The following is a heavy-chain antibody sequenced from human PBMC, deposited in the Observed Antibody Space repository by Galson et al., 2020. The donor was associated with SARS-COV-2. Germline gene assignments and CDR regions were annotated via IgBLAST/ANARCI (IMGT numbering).Heavy chain of an antibody. Sequence: ASETLSLTCTVSGGSIDRTTYYWGWVRQPPGKGLEWIGSIYFTGITYYTPSLKSRVSMSIDTSKNQFSLLLNSATAADTAVYYCARHSPDYFAVAVPTWGQGTLVTVSS. J-gene: IGHJ4*02. D-gene: IGHD3-9*01. CDR3: ARHSPDYFAVAVPT. CDR2: IYFTGIT. V-gene: IGHV4-39*01. CDR1: GGSIDRTTYY.